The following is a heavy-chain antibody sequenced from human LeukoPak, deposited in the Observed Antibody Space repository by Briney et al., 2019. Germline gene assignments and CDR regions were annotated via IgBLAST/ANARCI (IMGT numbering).Heavy chain of an antibody. CDR1: GFTFDDYA. Sequence: QPGGSLRLSCAASGFTFDDYAMHWVRQAPGKGLEWVSLISWDGGSTYYADSVKGRFTISRDNSKNSLYLQMNSLRAEDTALYYCAKDGGYSSSWYEFDYWGQGTLVTVSS. V-gene: IGHV3-43D*03. J-gene: IGHJ4*02. D-gene: IGHD6-13*01. CDR2: ISWDGGST. CDR3: AKDGGYSSSWYEFDY.